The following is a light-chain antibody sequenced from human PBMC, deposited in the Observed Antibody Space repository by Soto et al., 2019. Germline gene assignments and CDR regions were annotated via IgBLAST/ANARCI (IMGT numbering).Light chain of an antibody. CDR1: SSDVGGYIY. J-gene: IGLJ1*01. CDR2: DVT. V-gene: IGLV2-14*01. CDR3: SSYTTSSSYV. Sequence: QSALTQPASVSGSPGQSITISCTGTSSDVGGYIYVFWYQQHPGKAPKLMIYDVTSRPSGVSYRFSGSKSGNTASLTISGLQAEDEADYYCSSYTTSSSYVFGTGTKLTVL.